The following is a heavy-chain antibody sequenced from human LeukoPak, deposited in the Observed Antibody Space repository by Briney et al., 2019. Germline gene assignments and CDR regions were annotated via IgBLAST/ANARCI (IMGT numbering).Heavy chain of an antibody. J-gene: IGHJ4*02. CDR1: GFTFSSYE. D-gene: IGHD3-22*01. CDR2: ISSSGSTI. V-gene: IGHV3-48*03. CDR3: ARVYYDSSGYRFDY. Sequence: PGRSLRLSYAASGFTFSSYEMNWVRQAPGKGLEWVSYISSSGSTIYYADSVKGRFTISRDNAKNSLYLQMNSLRAEDTAVYYCARVYYDSSGYRFDYWGQGTLVTVSS.